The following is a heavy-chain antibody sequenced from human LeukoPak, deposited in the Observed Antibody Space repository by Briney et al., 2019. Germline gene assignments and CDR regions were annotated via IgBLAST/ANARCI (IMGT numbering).Heavy chain of an antibody. CDR2: ISAYNGNT. Sequence: ASVKVSCKASGYTFTSYGISWVRQAPGQGLEWMGWISAYNGNTNYAQKLQGRVTMTTDTSTSTAYMELRSLRSDDTAVYYCARGRTHYDYVWGSPRAFDIWGQGTMVTVSS. CDR1: GYTFTSYG. CDR3: ARGRTHYDYVWGSPRAFDI. D-gene: IGHD3-16*01. V-gene: IGHV1-18*01. J-gene: IGHJ3*02.